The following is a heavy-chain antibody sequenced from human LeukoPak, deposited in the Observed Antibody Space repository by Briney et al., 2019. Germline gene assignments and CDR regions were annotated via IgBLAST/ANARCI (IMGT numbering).Heavy chain of an antibody. V-gene: IGHV3-33*01. D-gene: IGHD2-2*01. CDR3: ARAPAAIDYFDY. CDR1: GFTFSSYG. J-gene: IGHJ4*02. CDR2: MWYDGSNK. Sequence: KPGGSLRLSCAASGFTFSSYGMHWVRQAPGKGLEWVGVMWYDGSNKYYADSVKGRFTISSDNSKNTLYLQMNSLGAEDTAGYYCARAPAAIDYFDYWGQGTLVTVSS.